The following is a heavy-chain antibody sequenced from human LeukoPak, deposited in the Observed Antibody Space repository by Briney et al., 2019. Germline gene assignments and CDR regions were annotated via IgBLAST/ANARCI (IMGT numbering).Heavy chain of an antibody. CDR1: GFTFSDYY. J-gene: IGHJ4*02. CDR3: ARDPDYCSGGSCYPYYFDY. CDR2: ISGSGSII. D-gene: IGHD2-15*01. V-gene: IGHV3-11*01. Sequence: PGGSLRLSCVASGFTFSDYYMSWIRQAPGKGLEWVSYISGSGSIIHYADSVKGRFTISRDNAKNSLYLQMNSLRAEDTAVYYCARDPDYCSGGSCYPYYFDYWGQGTLVTVSS.